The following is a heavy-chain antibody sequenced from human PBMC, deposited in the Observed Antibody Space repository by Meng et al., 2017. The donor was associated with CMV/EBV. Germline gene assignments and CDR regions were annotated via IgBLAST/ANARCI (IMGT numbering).Heavy chain of an antibody. Sequence: LSLTGAASGFTFSSYSMNWVRQAPGKGLEWVSSISSSSSYIYYADSVKGRFTISRDNAKNSLYLQMNSLRAEDTAVYYCARTPYDSSGYYFDYWGQGTLVTVSS. J-gene: IGHJ4*02. CDR3: ARTPYDSSGYYFDY. CDR1: GFTFSSYS. D-gene: IGHD3-22*01. V-gene: IGHV3-21*01. CDR2: ISSSSSYI.